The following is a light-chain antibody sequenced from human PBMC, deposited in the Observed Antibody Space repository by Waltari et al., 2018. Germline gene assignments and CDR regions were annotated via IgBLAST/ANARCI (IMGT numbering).Light chain of an antibody. CDR1: SLRTYY. CDR2: GKN. V-gene: IGLV3-19*01. Sequence: SSELTQDPAVSVALGQTVRITCQGDSLRTYYVSWFLQKPGQAPALVIYGKNNRPSGIPDRFSASSSGSTASLTSIGAQAEDEADYYCHSRDSSGDVLIGGGTKLTVV. CDR3: HSRDSSGDVL. J-gene: IGLJ2*01.